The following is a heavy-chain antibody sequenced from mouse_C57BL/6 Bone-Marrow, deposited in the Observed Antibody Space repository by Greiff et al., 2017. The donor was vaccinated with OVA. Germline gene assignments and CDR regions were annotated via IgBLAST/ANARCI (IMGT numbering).Heavy chain of an antibody. CDR3: ARSNYGSSSYYFDY. D-gene: IGHD1-1*01. CDR2: IYPRSGNT. J-gene: IGHJ2*01. CDR1: GYTFTSYG. Sequence: VKLQESGAGLARPGASVKLSCKASGYTFTSYGISWVKQRTGQGLEWIGEIYPRSGNTYYNEKFKGKATLTADKSSSTAYMELRSLTSEDSAVYFCARSNYGSSSYYFDYWGQGTTLTVSS. V-gene: IGHV1-81*01.